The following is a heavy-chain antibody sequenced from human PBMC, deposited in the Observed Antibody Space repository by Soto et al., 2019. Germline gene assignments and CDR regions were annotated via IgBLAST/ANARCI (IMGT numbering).Heavy chain of an antibody. CDR2: ISSSSSYI. Sequence: EVQLVESGGGLVKPGGSLRLSCAASGFTFSSYSMNWVRQAPGKGLEWVSAISSSSSYIYYADSVKGRFTISRDNAKNSRYLQMNSIRAEDTAVYYCARVWSSDHFDYWGQGTLVTVSS. CDR3: ARVWSSDHFDY. D-gene: IGHD3-3*01. V-gene: IGHV3-21*01. CDR1: GFTFSSYS. J-gene: IGHJ4*02.